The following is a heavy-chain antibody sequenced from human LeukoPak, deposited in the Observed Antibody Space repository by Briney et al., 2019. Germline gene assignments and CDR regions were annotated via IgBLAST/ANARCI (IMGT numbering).Heavy chain of an antibody. CDR1: GFTFSSYG. V-gene: IGHV3-30*02. D-gene: IGHD6-6*01. CDR3: AKVNVAALGY. CDR2: IRYDGSNK. Sequence: GGSLRLSCAASGFTFSSYGMHWVRQAPGKGLEWVAFIRYDGSNKYYADSVEGRFTISRDNSKNTLYLQMNSLRAEDMAVYYCAKVNVAALGYWGQGTLVTVSS. J-gene: IGHJ4*02.